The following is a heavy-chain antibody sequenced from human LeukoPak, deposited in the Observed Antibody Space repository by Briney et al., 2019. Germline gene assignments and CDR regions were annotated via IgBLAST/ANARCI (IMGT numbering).Heavy chain of an antibody. CDR2: ISSSSSYI. V-gene: IGHV3-21*01. J-gene: IGHJ3*02. Sequence: RGSLRLSCAASGFTFSSYSMNWVRQAPGKGLEWVSSISSSSSYIYYADSVKGRFTISRDNAKNSLYLQMNSLRAEDTAVYYCAQLVRSFDAFDIWGQGTMVTVSS. CDR1: GFTFSSYS. D-gene: IGHD1-1*01. CDR3: AQLVRSFDAFDI.